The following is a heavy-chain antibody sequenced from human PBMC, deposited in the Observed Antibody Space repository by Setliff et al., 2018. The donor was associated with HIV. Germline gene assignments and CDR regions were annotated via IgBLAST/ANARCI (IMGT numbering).Heavy chain of an antibody. V-gene: IGHV1-18*01. CDR2: ISPYNGNT. J-gene: IGHJ4*02. Sequence: GASVKVSCKASGYTFTNFGITWVRQAPGQGLEWMGWISPYNGNTNYAPELHGRVTMTTDTSTSTASLELRSLRSDDTAVYYCARDRPGARFDVWGQGTLVTVSS. CDR1: GYTFTNFG. D-gene: IGHD6-6*01. CDR3: ARDRPGARFDV.